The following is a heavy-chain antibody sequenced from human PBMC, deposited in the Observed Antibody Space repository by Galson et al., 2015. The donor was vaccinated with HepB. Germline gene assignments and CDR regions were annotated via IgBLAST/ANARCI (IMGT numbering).Heavy chain of an antibody. D-gene: IGHD3-10*01. Sequence: LTCTVSGGSISSSSYYWGWIRQPPGKGLEWIGSIYYSGSTYYNPSLKSRVTISVDTSKNQFSLKLSSVTAADTAVYYCARVRQNDSRTMVRGAVDYWGQGTLVTVSS. V-gene: IGHV4-39*07. CDR3: ARVRQNDSRTMVRGAVDY. J-gene: IGHJ4*02. CDR2: IYYSGST. CDR1: GGSISSSSYY.